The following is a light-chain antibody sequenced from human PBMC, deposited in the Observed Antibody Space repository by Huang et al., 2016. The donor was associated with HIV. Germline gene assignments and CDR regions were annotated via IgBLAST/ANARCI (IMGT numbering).Light chain of an antibody. CDR2: YAS. CDR1: QSIGNS. J-gene: IGKJ2*01. CDR3: HQSRSFPYT. Sequence: DIVLTQSSDFQSVTPKEKVTITCRASQSIGNSLHWYQQKPGQSPSLLIKYASQSISGVPSRFSGSGFGTDFTLTINSLESEDAATYYCHQSRSFPYTFGQGTRLEIK. V-gene: IGKV6-21*02.